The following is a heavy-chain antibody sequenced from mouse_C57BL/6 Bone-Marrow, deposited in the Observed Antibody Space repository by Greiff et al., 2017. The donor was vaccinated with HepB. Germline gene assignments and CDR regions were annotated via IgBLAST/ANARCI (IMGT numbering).Heavy chain of an antibody. CDR2: INPGSGGT. Sequence: VKLQESGAELVRPGTSVKVSCKASGYAFTNYLIEWVKQRPGQGLEWIGVINPGSGGTNYNEKFKGKATLTADKSSSTAYMQLSSLTSEDSAVYFCARFDYDWYFDVWGTGTTVTVSS. CDR3: ARFDYDWYFDV. J-gene: IGHJ1*03. D-gene: IGHD2-4*01. CDR1: GYAFTNYL. V-gene: IGHV1-54*01.